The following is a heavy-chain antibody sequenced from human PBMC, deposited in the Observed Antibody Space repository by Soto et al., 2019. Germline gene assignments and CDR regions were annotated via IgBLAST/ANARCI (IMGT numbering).Heavy chain of an antibody. J-gene: IGHJ5*02. V-gene: IGHV4-59*01. CDR3: AGIVVVNTGWFDP. CDR1: GGSISSYY. D-gene: IGHD3-22*01. Sequence: QVQLQESGPGLVKPSETLSLTCTVSGGSISSYYWSWIRQPPGKGLEWIGYIYYSGSTNYNPSLNSLVTIAVTTAKTQFALTLTSVTAADSAVYYCAGIVVVNTGWFDPWGQGTLVTVSS. CDR2: IYYSGST.